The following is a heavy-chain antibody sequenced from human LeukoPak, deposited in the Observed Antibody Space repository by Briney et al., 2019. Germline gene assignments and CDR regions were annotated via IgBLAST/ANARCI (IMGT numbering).Heavy chain of an antibody. CDR2: IRYDGSNK. CDR1: GFTFSSYG. D-gene: IGHD1-1*01. V-gene: IGHV3-30*02. J-gene: IGHJ3*02. CDR3: ARDRELVDAFDI. Sequence: GGSLRLSCAASGFTFSSYGMHWVRQAPGKGLEWVAFIRYDGSNKYYADSVKGRFTISRDNSKNTLYLQMNSLRAEDTAVYYCARDRELVDAFDIWGQGTMVTVSS.